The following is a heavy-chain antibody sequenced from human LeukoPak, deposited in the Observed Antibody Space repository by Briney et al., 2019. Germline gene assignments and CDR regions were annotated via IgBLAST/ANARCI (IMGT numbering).Heavy chain of an antibody. V-gene: IGHV3-66*01. CDR1: GFTVSSNY. J-gene: IGHJ4*02. CDR2: IHSGGST. Sequence: GGSLRLSCAASGFTVSSNYMSWVRQAPGKGLEWVSVIHSGGSTYYADSVKGRFTISRDNSKNTLYLQMNSLRAEDTAVYYCARARMATFYFDYWGQGTLVTVSS. CDR3: ARARMATFYFDY. D-gene: IGHD5-24*01.